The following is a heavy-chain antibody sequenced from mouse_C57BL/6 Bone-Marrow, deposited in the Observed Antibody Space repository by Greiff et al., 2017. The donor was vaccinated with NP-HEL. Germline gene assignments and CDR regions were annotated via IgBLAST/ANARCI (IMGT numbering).Heavy chain of an antibody. CDR2: IYPRSGNT. Sequence: VKLQESGAELARPGASVKLSCKASGYTFTSYGISWVKQRTGQGLEWIGEIYPRSGNTYYNEKFKGKATLTADKSSSTAYMELRSLTSEDSAVYFCARDYDYPFAYWGQGTLVTVSA. J-gene: IGHJ3*01. CDR1: GYTFTSYG. V-gene: IGHV1-81*01. CDR3: ARDYDYPFAY. D-gene: IGHD2-4*01.